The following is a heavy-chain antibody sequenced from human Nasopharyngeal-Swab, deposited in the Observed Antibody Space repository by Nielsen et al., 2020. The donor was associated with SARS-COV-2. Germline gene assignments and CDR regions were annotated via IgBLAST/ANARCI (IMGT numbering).Heavy chain of an antibody. CDR3: ARAKGYYDSSGYYYYYYMDV. CDR2: IYYSGST. D-gene: IGHD3-22*01. Sequence: SETLSLTCTVSGGSISSSSYYWSWIRQPPGKGLEWIGYIYYSGSTNYNPSLKSRVTISVDTSKNQLSLKLSSVTAADTAVYYCARAKGYYDSSGYYYYYYMDVWGKGTTVTVSS. V-gene: IGHV4-61*01. CDR1: GGSISSSSYY. J-gene: IGHJ6*03.